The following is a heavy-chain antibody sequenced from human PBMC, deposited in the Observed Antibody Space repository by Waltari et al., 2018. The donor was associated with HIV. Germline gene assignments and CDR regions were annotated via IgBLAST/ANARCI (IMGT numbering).Heavy chain of an antibody. J-gene: IGHJ4*02. CDR3: ARHRFTRGNSAWYFLY. CDR2: INHRGTT. Sequence: QVRLQQWGAGLLKPSETLSLTCAVYGGSFSNYYWTWIRQPPETGVEWIGEINHRGTTDYNPSLKSRLTMSIDTSKNQFSRKLNSVTAADTAVYYCARHRFTRGNSAWYFLYWGQGTHVTVSS. D-gene: IGHD6-19*01. CDR1: GGSFSNYY. V-gene: IGHV4-34*02.